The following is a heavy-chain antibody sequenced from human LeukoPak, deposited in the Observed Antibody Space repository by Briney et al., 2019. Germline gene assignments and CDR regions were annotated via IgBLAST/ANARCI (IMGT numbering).Heavy chain of an antibody. CDR1: GYTFTSYG. CDR3: ARYCSGGSCYSTRRAFDY. V-gene: IGHV1-2*02. Sequence: ASVKVSCKASGYTFTSYGISWVRQAPGQGLEWMGWINPNSGGTNYAQKFQGRVTMTRDTSISTAYMELSRLRSDDTAVYYCARYCSGGSCYSTRRAFDYWGQGTLVTVSS. CDR2: INPNSGGT. D-gene: IGHD2-15*01. J-gene: IGHJ4*02.